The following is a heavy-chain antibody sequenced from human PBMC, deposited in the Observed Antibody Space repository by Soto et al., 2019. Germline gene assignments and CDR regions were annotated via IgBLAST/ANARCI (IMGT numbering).Heavy chain of an antibody. CDR1: GAYIIDFS. CDR3: ARETGENWTYEAH. D-gene: IGHD1-7*01. CDR2: ITINGNT. Sequence: TLSLTCRFSGAYIIDFSWICIRQPAGKGLEWIGRITINGNTQKNPSFKSRVTMSIDTSRNHFSLNLQSATAADTALYYCARETGENWTYEAHWGPGTLVTVSS. V-gene: IGHV4-4*07. J-gene: IGHJ1*01.